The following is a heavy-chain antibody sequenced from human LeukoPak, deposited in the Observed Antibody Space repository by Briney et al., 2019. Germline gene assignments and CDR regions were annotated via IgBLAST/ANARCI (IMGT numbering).Heavy chain of an antibody. CDR3: ASTLWFGELFVGDNWFDP. J-gene: IGHJ5*02. Sequence: SETLSLTCTVSGGSISSYYWSWIRQPPGKGLEWIGSIYYSGSTYYNPSLKSRVTISVDTSKNQFSLKLSSVTAADTAVYYCASTLWFGELFVGDNWFDPWGQGTLVTVSS. D-gene: IGHD3-10*01. CDR2: IYYSGST. CDR1: GGSISSYY. V-gene: IGHV4-59*05.